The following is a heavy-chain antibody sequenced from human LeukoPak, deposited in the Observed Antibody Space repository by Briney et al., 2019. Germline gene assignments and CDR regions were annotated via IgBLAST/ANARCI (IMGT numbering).Heavy chain of an antibody. J-gene: IGHJ6*03. CDR3: ARVSYDYVWGSYRPYYYYYMDV. V-gene: IGHV4-38-2*02. D-gene: IGHD3-16*02. CDR1: GYSISSGYY. Sequence: PSETLSLTCTVSGYSISSGYYWGWIRPPPGKGLEWIGSIYHSGSTYYNPSLKSRVTISVDTSKNQFSLKLSSVTAADTAVYYCARVSYDYVWGSYRPYYYYYMDVWGKGTTVTISS. CDR2: IYHSGST.